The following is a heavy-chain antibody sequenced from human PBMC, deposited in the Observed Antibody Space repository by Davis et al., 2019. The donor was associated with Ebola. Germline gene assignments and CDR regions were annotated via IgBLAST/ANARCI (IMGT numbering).Heavy chain of an antibody. V-gene: IGHV5-51*01. CDR1: GNSFTSHW. J-gene: IGHJ4*02. D-gene: IGHD2-2*01. CDR2: IYTGDSDT. CDR3: ARIGYCISTSCYYFDY. Sequence: GESLKISCKDSGNSFTSHWIGWVRQMPGKGLEWMGIIYTGDSDTRYSPSFRGQVTISADKSISTAYLQWSSLKASDTAMYYCARIGYCISTSCYYFDYWGQGTLVTVSS.